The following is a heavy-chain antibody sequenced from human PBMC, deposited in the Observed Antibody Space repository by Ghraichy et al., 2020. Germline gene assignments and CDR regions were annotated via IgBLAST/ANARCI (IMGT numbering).Heavy chain of an antibody. J-gene: IGHJ4*02. CDR3: TTDLVVVTAMPYFDY. CDR1: GFTFSNAW. Sequence: LSLTCAASGFTFSNAWMSWVRQAPGKGLEWVGRIKSKTDGGTTDYAAPVKGRFTISRDDSKNTLYLQMNSLKTEDTAVYYCTTDLVVVTAMPYFDYWGQGTLVTVSS. V-gene: IGHV3-15*01. CDR2: IKSKTDGGTT. D-gene: IGHD2-21*02.